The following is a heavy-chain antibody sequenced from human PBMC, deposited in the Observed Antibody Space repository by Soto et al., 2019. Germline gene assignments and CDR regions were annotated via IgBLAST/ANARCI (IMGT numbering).Heavy chain of an antibody. D-gene: IGHD2-2*01. Sequence: SETLSLTCAVYGGSFSGYYWSWIRQPPGKGLEWIGEINHSGSTNYNPSLKSRVTISVDTSKNQFSLKLSSVTAADTAVYYCAGGPPEYCSSTSCYFRGWFDPWGQGTLVTVSS. CDR2: INHSGST. V-gene: IGHV4-34*01. J-gene: IGHJ5*02. CDR3: AGGPPEYCSSTSCYFRGWFDP. CDR1: GGSFSGYY.